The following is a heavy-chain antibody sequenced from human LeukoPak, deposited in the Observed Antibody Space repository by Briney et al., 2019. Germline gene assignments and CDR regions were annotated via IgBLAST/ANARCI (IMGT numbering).Heavy chain of an antibody. Sequence: ASVKVSCKASGYTFTSYGISWVRQAPGQGLEWMGWISAYNGNTNYAQKLQGRVTMTTDTSTSTAYMELSSLRSEDTAVYYCARDYMVRGVILYYFDYWGQGTLVTVSS. D-gene: IGHD3-10*01. CDR2: ISAYNGNT. CDR3: ARDYMVRGVILYYFDY. J-gene: IGHJ4*02. V-gene: IGHV1-18*01. CDR1: GYTFTSYG.